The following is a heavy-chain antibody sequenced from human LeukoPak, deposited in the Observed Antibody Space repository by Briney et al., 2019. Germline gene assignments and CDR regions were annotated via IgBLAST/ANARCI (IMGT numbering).Heavy chain of an antibody. J-gene: IGHJ4*02. CDR2: IPYDGSNK. CDR3: AKDLSVGATDPDY. V-gene: IGHV3-30*18. CDR1: GFTFSSYG. Sequence: GGSLRLSCAASGFTFSSYGMHWVRQAPGKGLEWVAVIPYDGSNKDYADSVKGRFTISRDNSKRTLYLQMNSLRGEDTAVYYCAKDLSVGATDPDYWGQGTLVTVSS. D-gene: IGHD1-26*01.